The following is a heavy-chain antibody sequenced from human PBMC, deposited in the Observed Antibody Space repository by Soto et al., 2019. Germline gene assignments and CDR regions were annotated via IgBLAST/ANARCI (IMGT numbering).Heavy chain of an antibody. Sequence: EVQLVGSGGGVVRPGGSLRLSCAASGFTFDEYGMGWVRQPPGKGLEWVSGINWNGDSTGYAVAVKGRFTISRDNAKNSLYLQMNSLRAEDTALYHCVRVGVNAVTGDEYYFDYWGQGTLVTVSS. J-gene: IGHJ4*02. CDR1: GFTFDEYG. CDR2: INWNGDST. D-gene: IGHD6-19*01. V-gene: IGHV3-20*01. CDR3: VRVGVNAVTGDEYYFDY.